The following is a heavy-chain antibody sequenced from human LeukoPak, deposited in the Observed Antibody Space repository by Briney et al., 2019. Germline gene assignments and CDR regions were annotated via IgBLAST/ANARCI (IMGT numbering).Heavy chain of an antibody. D-gene: IGHD5-24*01. CDR2: ISWNSGAI. Sequence: GGSLRLSCATSGFTFDDYAMHWVRQTPGKGLEWVSGISWNSGAIGYADSVKGRFTISRDNAKNSLYLQMNSLRAEDTALYYCAKDRDGYNGNFDYWGQGNLVTVSS. CDR1: GFTFDDYA. J-gene: IGHJ4*02. V-gene: IGHV3-9*01. CDR3: AKDRDGYNGNFDY.